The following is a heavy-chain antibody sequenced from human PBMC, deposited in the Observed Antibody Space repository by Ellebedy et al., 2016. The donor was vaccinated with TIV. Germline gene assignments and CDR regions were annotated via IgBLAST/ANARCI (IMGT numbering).Heavy chain of an antibody. V-gene: IGHV3-23*01. D-gene: IGHD3-22*01. CDR1: GFTFSSFA. CDR3: AKGSSSGFNYDRVGFEY. CDR2: ISGGGSNT. J-gene: IGHJ4*01. Sequence: GGSLRLSCAASGFTFSSFAMHWVRQAPGKGLEWLSVISGGGSNTYHADSGKGRFTITRDNSKNTLYLQMGRLRTEDTAVYFCAKGSSSGFNYDRVGFEYWGQGTLVTVSS.